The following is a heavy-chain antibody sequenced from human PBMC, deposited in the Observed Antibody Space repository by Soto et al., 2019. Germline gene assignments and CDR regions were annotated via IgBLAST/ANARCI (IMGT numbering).Heavy chain of an antibody. J-gene: IGHJ6*02. CDR2: MDPLTGGT. V-gene: IGHV1-2*02. Sequence: VAPVKVSCKASGYNLRAYYTYWVRQAPGRGLEWVGLMDPLTGGTDSEERLRDRVTTTRDPSINPPHMELRRPRSANTAIYFRARGRDAATQGYPPRGMDVWGQGTTGT. CDR3: ARGRDAATQGYPPRGMDV. D-gene: IGHD5-12*01. CDR1: GYNLRAYY.